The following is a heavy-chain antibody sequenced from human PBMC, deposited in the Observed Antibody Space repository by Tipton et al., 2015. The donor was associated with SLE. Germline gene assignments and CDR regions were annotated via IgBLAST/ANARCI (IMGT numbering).Heavy chain of an antibody. D-gene: IGHD2-21*01. CDR3: ARDLNIVVVIAIPDAFDI. Sequence: TLSLTCTVSGVSINSHYWGWIRQPPGKGLECIGSIYHSGSTYYNPSLKSRVTISVDTSKKQFSLKLSSVTAADTAVYYCARDLNIVVVIAIPDAFDIWGQGTMVTVSS. CDR2: IYHSGST. V-gene: IGHV4-38-2*02. CDR1: GVSINSHY. J-gene: IGHJ3*02.